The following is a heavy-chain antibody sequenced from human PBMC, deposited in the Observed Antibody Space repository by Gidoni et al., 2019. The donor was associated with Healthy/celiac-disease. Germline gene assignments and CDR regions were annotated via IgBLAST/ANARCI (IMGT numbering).Heavy chain of an antibody. Sequence: QVQLVQSGAEVKKPGSSVKVSCKASGGTFSSSPISWVRQAPGQGLEWMGRIIPILGIANYAQKFQGRVTITADKSTSTAYMELSSLRSEDTAVYYCARDLYSPVATKSKGEDAFDIWGQGTMVTVSS. CDR2: IIPILGIA. J-gene: IGHJ3*02. CDR3: ARDLYSPVATKSKGEDAFDI. CDR1: GGTFSSSP. D-gene: IGHD5-12*01. V-gene: IGHV1-69*04.